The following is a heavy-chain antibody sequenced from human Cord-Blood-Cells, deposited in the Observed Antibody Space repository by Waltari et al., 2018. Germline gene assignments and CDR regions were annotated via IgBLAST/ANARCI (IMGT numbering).Heavy chain of an antibody. CDR3: ARWENCGGDCYAFDI. J-gene: IGHJ3*02. Sequence: QVQLVQSGAEVKKPGASVKVSCKASGYTFTGYYMHWVRQAPGQGLEWMGWINPNSGGTNYAQKFQGRVTMTRDTSISTAYMELSRLRSDDTAVYYCARWENCGGDCYAFDIWGQGTMVTVSS. CDR2: INPNSGGT. V-gene: IGHV1-2*02. CDR1: GYTFTGYY. D-gene: IGHD2-21*01.